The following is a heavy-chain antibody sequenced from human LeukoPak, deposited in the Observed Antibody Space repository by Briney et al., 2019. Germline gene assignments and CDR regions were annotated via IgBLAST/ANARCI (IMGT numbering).Heavy chain of an antibody. V-gene: IGHV3-74*01. Sequence: GGSLRLSCAGSGFTFSSYWMHWVRQAPGKGLVWVSRINGDGSDTIYADSVKGRFTISRDNAKNTLYLQMNSLRAEDTAVYYCALLAAADSESWGQGTLVTVSS. CDR2: INGDGSDT. CDR3: ALLAAADSES. J-gene: IGHJ5*02. CDR1: GFTFSSYW. D-gene: IGHD6-13*01.